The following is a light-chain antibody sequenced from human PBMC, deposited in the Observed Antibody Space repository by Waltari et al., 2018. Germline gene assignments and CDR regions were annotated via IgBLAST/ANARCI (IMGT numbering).Light chain of an antibody. CDR3: QQYDISPLT. J-gene: IGKJ4*01. CDR1: QTVRTTY. Sequence: EIVLTQSRGTLSLSPGNRATHSCSASQTVRTTYLAWYQQKPGQAPTLLIYGASSRATGIPDRFSGSGSGTDFSLTISSLEPEDFAVYYCQQYDISPLTFGGGTKVEIK. CDR2: GAS. V-gene: IGKV3-20*01.